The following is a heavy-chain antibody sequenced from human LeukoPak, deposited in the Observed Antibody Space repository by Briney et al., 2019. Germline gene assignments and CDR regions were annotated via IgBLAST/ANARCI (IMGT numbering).Heavy chain of an antibody. V-gene: IGHV3-21*01. CDR1: GFTFSDYS. CDR2: ITISSSII. D-gene: IGHD3-16*01. Sequence: GGSLRLSCAASGFTFSDYSMNWVRQAPGKGLEWVSSITISSSIIYYADSVKGRFTISRDNAKNSLFLQMNSLRAEDTAVYYCARDLSDDYSLDYWGQGTLVSVSS. J-gene: IGHJ4*02. CDR3: ARDLSDDYSLDY.